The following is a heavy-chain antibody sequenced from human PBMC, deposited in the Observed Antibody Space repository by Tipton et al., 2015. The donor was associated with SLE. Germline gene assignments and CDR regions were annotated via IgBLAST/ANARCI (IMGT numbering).Heavy chain of an antibody. CDR2: ISGSGGST. J-gene: IGHJ2*01. V-gene: IGHV3-23*01. CDR3: AKDGRIGVAGPRLDL. CDR1: GFTFSSYA. D-gene: IGHD2-21*01. Sequence: GSLRLSCAASGFTFSSYAMSWVRQAPGKGLEWVSAISGSGGSTYYADSVKGRFTISRDNSKNTLYLQMNSLRAEDTAVYYCAKDGRIGVAGPRLDLWGRGTLVTVSS.